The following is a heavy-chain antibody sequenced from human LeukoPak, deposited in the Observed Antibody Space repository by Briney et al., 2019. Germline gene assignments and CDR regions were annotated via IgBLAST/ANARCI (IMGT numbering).Heavy chain of an antibody. Sequence: PSETLSLTCTVSGGSITIGSDFWSWVRQPAGKGLEWIGRVNTSGIIKYNPSLKSRVTISIDMSKNQFSLRLISVTAADTAVYYCARGAGDSSGYYSFDYWGQGTLVTVSS. V-gene: IGHV4-61*02. J-gene: IGHJ4*02. CDR2: VNTSGII. D-gene: IGHD3-22*01. CDR1: GGSITIGSDF. CDR3: ARGAGDSSGYYSFDY.